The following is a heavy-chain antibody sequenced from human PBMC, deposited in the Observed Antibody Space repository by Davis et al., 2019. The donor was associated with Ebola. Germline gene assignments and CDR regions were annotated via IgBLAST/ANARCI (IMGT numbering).Heavy chain of an antibody. V-gene: IGHV3-21*01. Sequence: GGSLRLSCAASGFTFSSYSMNWVRQAPGKGLEWVSSISSSSSYIYYADSVKGRFTISRDNSKNTLYLQMNSLRAEDTAVYYCAKDEYSSSLGEYWGQGTLVTVSS. D-gene: IGHD6-6*01. CDR3: AKDEYSSSLGEY. CDR1: GFTFSSYS. J-gene: IGHJ4*02. CDR2: ISSSSSYI.